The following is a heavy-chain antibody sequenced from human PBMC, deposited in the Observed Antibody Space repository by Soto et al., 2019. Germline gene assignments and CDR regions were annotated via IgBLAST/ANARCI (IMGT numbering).Heavy chain of an antibody. CDR2: IYYTEKT. Sequence: QVQLQQSGPGLVKPSETLSLTCTVSGGSISSYYWSWIRQPPGKGLDWIGYIYYTEKTNCNPSLKSRVTISVDTSKNQFSLKLRSVTAADTGVYFCARARFQLLHPYYYGMDVWGQGTAVTVSS. J-gene: IGHJ6*02. CDR1: GGSISSYY. V-gene: IGHV4-59*01. CDR3: ARARFQLLHPYYYGMDV. D-gene: IGHD2-15*01.